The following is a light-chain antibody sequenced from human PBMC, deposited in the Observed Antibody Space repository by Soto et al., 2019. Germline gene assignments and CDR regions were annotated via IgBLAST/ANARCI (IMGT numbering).Light chain of an antibody. V-gene: IGKV2-24*01. CDR2: KIS. CDR1: QSLVHSNGNTY. Sequence: DIVMTQTPLSSPVTLGQPASMSCRSRQSLVHSNGNTYLNWLHQTPGQPPRLLIYKISKRFSGVPDRFSGSGAGADFTLRISRVEAEDVGVYYCMQVTHFPWTFGQGTKVEIK. CDR3: MQVTHFPWT. J-gene: IGKJ1*01.